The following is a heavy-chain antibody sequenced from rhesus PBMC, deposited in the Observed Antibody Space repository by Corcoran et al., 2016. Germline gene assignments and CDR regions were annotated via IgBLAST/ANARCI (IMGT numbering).Heavy chain of an antibody. CDR2: IRKLVNGGTA. J-gene: IGHJ4*01. V-gene: IGHV3-116*02. CDR1: GFTVTESC. Sequence: EVRLVESGGGLVQPGGSLSLSCAASGFTVTESCMSWVRQAPGKGTGGVAVIRKLVNGGTAQYAASVKGRFTISRDGSKSIVSLQMNSLKTEDTAVYYCARGGLRYFDYWGQGVPVTVSS. D-gene: IGHD3-40*01. CDR3: ARGGLRYFDY.